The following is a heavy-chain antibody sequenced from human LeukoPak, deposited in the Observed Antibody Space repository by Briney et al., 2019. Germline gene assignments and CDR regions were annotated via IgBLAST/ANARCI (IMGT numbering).Heavy chain of an antibody. Sequence: SVKVPCKASGGTFSSYAISWVRQAPGQGLEWMGGIIPIFGTANYAQKFQGRVTITADKSTSTAYMELSSLRSEDTAVYYCAVYDILTGYYTTPPLYYYYYGMDVWGKGTTVTVSS. V-gene: IGHV1-69*06. CDR2: IIPIFGTA. J-gene: IGHJ6*04. CDR3: AVYDILTGYYTTPPLYYYYYGMDV. D-gene: IGHD3-9*01. CDR1: GGTFSSYA.